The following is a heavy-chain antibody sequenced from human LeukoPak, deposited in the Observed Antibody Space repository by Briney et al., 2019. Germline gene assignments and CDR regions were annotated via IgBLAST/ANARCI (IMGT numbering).Heavy chain of an antibody. CDR1: GDSIGGFY. Sequence: SPSETLSLTCTVSGDSIGGFYWSWIRQPAGKGLQWIGRISTSGSTNYNPSLKSRVTMSVDRSTNEFSLTVRSVTAADTALYYCARGLPSYGDYVDYYFYMDVWDKGATVTVSS. V-gene: IGHV4-4*07. CDR3: ARGLPSYGDYVDYYFYMDV. D-gene: IGHD4-17*01. J-gene: IGHJ6*03. CDR2: ISTSGST.